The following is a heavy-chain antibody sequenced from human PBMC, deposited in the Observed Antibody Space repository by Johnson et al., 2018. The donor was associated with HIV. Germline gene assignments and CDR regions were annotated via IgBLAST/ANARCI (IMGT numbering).Heavy chain of an antibody. CDR3: ARDPPYGGNPSAFDV. J-gene: IGHJ3*01. D-gene: IGHD4-23*01. V-gene: IGHV3-30*02. CDR1: GFIFSTYG. Sequence: QMLLVESGGGVVQPGGSLRLSCVASGFIFSTYGMHWVRQAPGKGLEWLAFIRYDGSNEYYVDSVKGRFTISRDNSKNTLYLQMNSLRAEDTAMYYCARDPPYGGNPSAFDVWGQGTMVTVSS. CDR2: IRYDGSNE.